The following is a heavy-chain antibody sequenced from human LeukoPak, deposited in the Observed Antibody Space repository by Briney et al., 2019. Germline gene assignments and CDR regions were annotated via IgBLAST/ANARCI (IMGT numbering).Heavy chain of an antibody. CDR2: IYYSGST. CDR1: GGSINY. V-gene: IGHV4-59*06. J-gene: IGHJ4*02. D-gene: IGHD3-3*01. Sequence: SETLSLTCTVSGGSINYGGWIRQPPGKGLEWIGYIYYSGSTYYNPSLKSRVTISVDTSKNQFSLKLSSVTAADTAVYYCASLTLDYDFWSGYSWFDYWGQGTLVTVSS. CDR3: ASLTLDYDFWSGYSWFDY.